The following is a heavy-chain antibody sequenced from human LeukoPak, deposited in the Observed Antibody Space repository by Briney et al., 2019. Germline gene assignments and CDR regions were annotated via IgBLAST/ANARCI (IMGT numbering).Heavy chain of an antibody. Sequence: PSETLSLTCTASGGSISSYYWSWIRQPPGKGLEWIGDIYYSGSTNYNPSLKSRVTISVDTSKNQFSLKLSSVTAADTAVYYCARGTLLWFGGTAWFGPWGQGTLVTVSS. V-gene: IGHV4-59*01. J-gene: IGHJ5*02. D-gene: IGHD3-10*01. CDR2: IYYSGST. CDR3: ARGTLLWFGGTAWFGP. CDR1: GGSISSYY.